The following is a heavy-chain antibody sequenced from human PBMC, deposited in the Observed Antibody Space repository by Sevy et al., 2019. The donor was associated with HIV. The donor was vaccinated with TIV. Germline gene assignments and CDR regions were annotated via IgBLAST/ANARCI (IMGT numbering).Heavy chain of an antibody. CDR2: IRISGGNT. Sequence: GGSLRLSCTASGFTFSNYAMSWVRQAPGKGLEWVSSIRISGGNTYYADSVKGRFTISRDNSKNTLYLQMNSLRAEDTAIYYCAKEWTQLSDWYGELDYWGQGSLVTVSS. CDR1: GFTFSNYA. V-gene: IGHV3-23*01. J-gene: IGHJ4*02. CDR3: AKEWTQLSDWYGELDY. D-gene: IGHD6-19*01.